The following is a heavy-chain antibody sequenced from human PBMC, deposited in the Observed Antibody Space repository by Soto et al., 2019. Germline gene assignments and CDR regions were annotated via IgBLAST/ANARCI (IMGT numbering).Heavy chain of an antibody. V-gene: IGHV3-23*01. Sequence: EVQLLESGGGLVQPGGSLRLCCAASGFTFSSYAMSWVRQAPGKGLEWVSAISGSGGSTYYADSVKGRFTISRDNSKNTLYLQMNSLRAEDTAVYYCAKVGRGAVAGTRYYFDYWGQGTLVTVSS. CDR2: ISGSGGST. D-gene: IGHD6-19*01. J-gene: IGHJ4*02. CDR1: GFTFSSYA. CDR3: AKVGRGAVAGTRYYFDY.